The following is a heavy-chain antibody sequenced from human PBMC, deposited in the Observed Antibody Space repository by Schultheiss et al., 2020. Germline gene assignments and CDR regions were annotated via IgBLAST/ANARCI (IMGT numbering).Heavy chain of an antibody. Sequence: GESLKISCAASGFTFSSYAMHWVRQAPGKGLEWVAVISYDGSNKYYADSVKGRFTISRDNSKNTLYLQMNSLRAEDTAVYYCASRYDFWSGYYDYWGQGTLVTVSS. CDR1: GFTFSSYA. J-gene: IGHJ4*02. D-gene: IGHD3-3*01. V-gene: IGHV3-30*04. CDR3: ASRYDFWSGYYDY. CDR2: ISYDGSNK.